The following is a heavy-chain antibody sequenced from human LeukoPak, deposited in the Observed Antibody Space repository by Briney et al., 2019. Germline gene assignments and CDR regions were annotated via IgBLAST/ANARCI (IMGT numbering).Heavy chain of an antibody. CDR1: CVSMSRYY. Sequence: SDTLSLTCTVGCVSMSRYYWRWLRQPAGKGLEWIGRIYTSGSTHYNPSLKSRVTMSVDTSKNQFSLKLSAVTAEDTAVYYCARDPVVGATTDAFDIWGQGTMVTVSS. J-gene: IGHJ3*02. CDR3: ARDPVVGATTDAFDI. CDR2: IYTSGST. D-gene: IGHD1-26*01. V-gene: IGHV4-4*07.